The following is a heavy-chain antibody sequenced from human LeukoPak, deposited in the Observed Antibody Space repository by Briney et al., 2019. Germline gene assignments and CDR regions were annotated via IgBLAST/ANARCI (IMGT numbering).Heavy chain of an antibody. J-gene: IGHJ4*02. Sequence: GGSLRFSCAASGFTFRGYVVHWVRQAQGKGPEWVAVIWHDGSNYYYEDYVKGRFTIHRDNSNNTLYMQMNSLRVEDTAVYYCARDQGPGGSFDYWGQGNLVTVSS. D-gene: IGHD3-16*01. CDR2: IWHDGSNY. CDR3: ARDQGPGGSFDY. V-gene: IGHV3-33*01. CDR1: GFTFRGYV.